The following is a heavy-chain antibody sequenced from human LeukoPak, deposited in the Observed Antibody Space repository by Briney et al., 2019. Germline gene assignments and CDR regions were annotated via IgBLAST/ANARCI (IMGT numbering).Heavy chain of an antibody. V-gene: IGHV1-3*01. CDR2: INAGNGNT. J-gene: IGHJ4*02. Sequence: ASVKVSCKASGYTFTSCAMHWVRQAPGQRLEWMGWINAGNGNTKYSQKFQGRVTITRDTSASTAYMELSSLRSEDTAVYYCARVYAGYCSGGSCYSDYFDYWGQGTLVTVSS. D-gene: IGHD2-15*01. CDR3: ARVYAGYCSGGSCYSDYFDY. CDR1: GYTFTSCA.